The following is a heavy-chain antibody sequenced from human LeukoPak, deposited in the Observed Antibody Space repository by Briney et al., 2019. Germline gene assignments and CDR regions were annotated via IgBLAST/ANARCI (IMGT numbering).Heavy chain of an antibody. CDR2: IYYSGST. D-gene: IGHD7-27*01. CDR3: ARLGSAGPRRSFDY. Sequence: SETPSLTCTVSGGSISSSIYYWDWIRQPPGKGLEWIGSIYYSGSTYYNPSLKSRVTISVDTSKNHFSLKLSSVTAADTAVYYCARLGSAGPRRSFDYWGQGTLVTVSS. CDR1: GGSISSSIYY. V-gene: IGHV4-39*02. J-gene: IGHJ4*02.